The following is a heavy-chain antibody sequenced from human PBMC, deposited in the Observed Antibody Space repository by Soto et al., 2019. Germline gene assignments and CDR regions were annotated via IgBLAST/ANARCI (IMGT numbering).Heavy chain of an antibody. Sequence: GGCLRLFCAPSGFTFSSYAMSWVRQIPGKGLGWIGCVSGTGGGTDYADSVKGRFTSSRDNARNMFFLQMNSLTSEDSAVYYCAKREAGGVDKFMVSGSWGQGTLVTVSS. CDR1: GFTFSSYA. V-gene: IGHV3-23*01. CDR3: AKREAGGVDKFMVSGS. CDR2: VSGTGGGT. J-gene: IGHJ5*02. D-gene: IGHD5-18*01.